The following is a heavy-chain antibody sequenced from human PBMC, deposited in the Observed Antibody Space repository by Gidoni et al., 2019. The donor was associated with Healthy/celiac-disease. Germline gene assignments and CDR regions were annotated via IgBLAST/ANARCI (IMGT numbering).Heavy chain of an antibody. CDR1: VGSISRSSYY. V-gene: IGHV4-39*01. D-gene: IGHD6-13*01. CDR2: IYYSGST. J-gene: IGHJ4*02. Sequence: QLQLQESGPGLVKPSETLSLTCTVSVGSISRSSYYWGWIRQPPGKGLEWIGSIYYSGSTYYNPSLKSRVTISVDTSKNQFSLKLSSVTAADTAVYYCARSIHRAIAAAGTAFWGQGTLVTVSS. CDR3: ARSIHRAIAAAGTAF.